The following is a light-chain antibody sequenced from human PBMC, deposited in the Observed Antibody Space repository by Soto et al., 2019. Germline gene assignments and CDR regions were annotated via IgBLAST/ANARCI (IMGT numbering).Light chain of an antibody. Sequence: EIVLTQSPGTLSLSPGERATLSCRAIQSVSSSYLAWYQQKPGQDPRLLIYDTSSRATGIPDRFSGSGSGTDFTLTISRLEPEDFAVYYCQKYGSSLTFGGGTQVEIK. V-gene: IGKV3-20*01. CDR1: QSVSSSY. CDR3: QKYGSSLT. J-gene: IGKJ4*01. CDR2: DTS.